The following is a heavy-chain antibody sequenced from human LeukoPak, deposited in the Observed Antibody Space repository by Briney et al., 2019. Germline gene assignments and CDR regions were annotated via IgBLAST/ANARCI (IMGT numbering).Heavy chain of an antibody. Sequence: SETLSLTCTVSGGSISSSSYYWGWIRQPPGKGLEWIGNIYYSGSTYYNPSLKSRVTIPVDTSKNQFSLKLSSVTAADTAVYYCARQGGELLPDAFDIWGQGTMVTVSS. V-gene: IGHV4-39*01. D-gene: IGHD1-26*01. CDR1: GGSISSSSYY. J-gene: IGHJ3*02. CDR3: ARQGGELLPDAFDI. CDR2: IYYSGST.